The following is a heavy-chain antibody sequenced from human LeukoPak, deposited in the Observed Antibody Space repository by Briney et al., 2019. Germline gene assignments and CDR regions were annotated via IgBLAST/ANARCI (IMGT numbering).Heavy chain of an antibody. J-gene: IGHJ6*03. CDR2: ISGSGGST. D-gene: IGHD3-22*01. V-gene: IGHV3-23*01. CDR3: AKATDRVVYNPMDV. CDR1: GFTFSSYA. Sequence: GGSLRLSCAASGFTFSSYAMSWVRQAPGKGLEWVSAISGSGGSTYYADSVKGRFTISRDNSKNTLYLQMNSLRAEDTAVYYCAKATDRVVYNPMDVWGKGTTVTVSS.